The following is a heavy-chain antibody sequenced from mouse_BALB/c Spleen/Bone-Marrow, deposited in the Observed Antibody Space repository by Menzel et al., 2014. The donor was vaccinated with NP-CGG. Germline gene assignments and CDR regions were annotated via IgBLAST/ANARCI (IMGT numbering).Heavy chain of an antibody. J-gene: IGHJ4*01. CDR3: TLLSPMDY. CDR1: GYTSTSYW. Sequence: VKLMESGAELVRPGASVKLSCKASGYTSTSYWINWVKQRPGQGLEWIGNIYPSDSYTNYNQKFKDKATLTVDKSSSTAYMQLSSPTSEDSAVYYCTLLSPMDYWGQGTSVTVSS. V-gene: IGHV1-69*02. D-gene: IGHD2-1*01. CDR2: IYPSDSYT.